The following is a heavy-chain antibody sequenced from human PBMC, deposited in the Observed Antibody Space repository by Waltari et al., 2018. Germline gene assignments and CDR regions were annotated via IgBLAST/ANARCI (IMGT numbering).Heavy chain of an antibody. CDR2: IYYSGST. CDR3: AANMYDFWSGSPGYYYYYMDV. J-gene: IGHJ6*03. D-gene: IGHD3-3*01. Sequence: QVQLQESGPGLVKPSETLSLTCTVSGGSISSYYWSWIRQPPGKGLGWIGYIYYSGSTNYNPSLKSRVTISVDTSKNQFSLKLSSVTAADTAVYYCAANMYDFWSGSPGYYYYYMDVWGKGTTVTISS. V-gene: IGHV4-59*08. CDR1: GGSISSYY.